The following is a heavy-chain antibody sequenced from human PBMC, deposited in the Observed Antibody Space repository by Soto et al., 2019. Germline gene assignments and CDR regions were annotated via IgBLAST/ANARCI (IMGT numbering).Heavy chain of an antibody. CDR1: GGTFSSYA. V-gene: IGHV1-69*13. CDR2: IIPIFGTA. J-gene: IGHJ5*02. CDR3: AAVVPAAISPLGGWFDP. Sequence: VASVKVSCKASGGTFSSYAISWVRQAPGQGLEWMGGIIPIFGTANYAQKFQGRVTITADESTSTAYMELSSLRSEDTAVYYCAAVVPAAISPLGGWFDPRGQGTLVTVP. D-gene: IGHD2-2*01.